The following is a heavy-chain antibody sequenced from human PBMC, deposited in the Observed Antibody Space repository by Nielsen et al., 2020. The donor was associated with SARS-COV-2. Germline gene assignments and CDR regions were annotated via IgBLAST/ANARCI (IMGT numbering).Heavy chain of an antibody. CDR2: INHSGST. CDR1: GGSFSGYY. J-gene: IGHJ4*02. CDR3: ARTYSGSYYFDY. Sequence: SETLSLTCAVYGGSFSGYYWSWIRQPPGKELEWIGEINHSGSTNYNPSLKSRVTISVDTSKNQFSLKLSSVTAADTAVYYCARTYSGSYYFDYWGQGTLVTVSS. D-gene: IGHD1-26*01. V-gene: IGHV4-34*01.